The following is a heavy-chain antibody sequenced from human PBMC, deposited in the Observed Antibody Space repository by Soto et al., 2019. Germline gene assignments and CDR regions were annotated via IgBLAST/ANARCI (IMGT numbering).Heavy chain of an antibody. D-gene: IGHD5-18*01. J-gene: IGHJ4*02. V-gene: IGHV4-34*01. CDR1: GGSFSGYY. Sequence: SETLSLTCAVYGGSFSGYYWSWIRQPPGKGLEWIGEINHSGSTNYNPSLKSRVTISVDTSKNQFSLKLSSVTAADTAVYYCAREGYSYFLDYWGQGTLVTVSS. CDR2: INHSGST. CDR3: AREGYSYFLDY.